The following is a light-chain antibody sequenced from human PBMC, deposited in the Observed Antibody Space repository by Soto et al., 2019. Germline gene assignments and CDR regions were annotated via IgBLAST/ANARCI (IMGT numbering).Light chain of an antibody. J-gene: IGLJ1*01. CDR1: SSDVGAYDF. Sequence: QSVLTQPASVSGSPGQSITISCTVTSSDVGAYDFVSWYQQHPGKAPKYLIYEVSNRPSGVSDRFSGSKSGTTASLTISGLQAEDEADYYCSSYTTTDPYVFGTGTKVTVL. CDR2: EVS. V-gene: IGLV2-14*01. CDR3: SSYTTTDPYV.